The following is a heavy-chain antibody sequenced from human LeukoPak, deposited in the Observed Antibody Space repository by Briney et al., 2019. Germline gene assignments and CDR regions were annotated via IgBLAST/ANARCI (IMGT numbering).Heavy chain of an antibody. J-gene: IGHJ4*02. Sequence: SETLSLTCAVSGYSMRSGYYWDWIRQPPGKGLEWIGSIYHSGSTYYNPSLKSRVTISVGTSKNQFSLNLSSVTAADTAVYYCASRSYSYGYNYWGQGNLVTVSS. V-gene: IGHV4-38-2*01. CDR1: GYSMRSGYY. CDR3: ASRSYSYGYNY. D-gene: IGHD5-18*01. CDR2: IYHSGST.